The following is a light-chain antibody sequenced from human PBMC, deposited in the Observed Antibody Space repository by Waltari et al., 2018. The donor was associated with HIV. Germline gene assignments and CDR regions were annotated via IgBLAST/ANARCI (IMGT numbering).Light chain of an antibody. Sequence: ELVLTQSPGTLSLSPGERATLSCGASQSVISSHLPWYQQKPGQPPRRLIYGATSRATGIPDRFSGSGSATDFTLSISRLEPEDFAMYYCQHYGSSPQVTFGGGTKVEIK. CDR3: QHYGSSPQVT. J-gene: IGKJ4*01. CDR1: QSVISSH. CDR2: GAT. V-gene: IGKV3-20*01.